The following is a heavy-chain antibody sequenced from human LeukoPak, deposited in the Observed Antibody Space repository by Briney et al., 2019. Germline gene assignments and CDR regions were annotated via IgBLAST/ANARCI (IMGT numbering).Heavy chain of an antibody. CDR2: INPSGGST. CDR1: GYTFTSYY. D-gene: IGHD3-22*01. Sequence: EASVKVSCKASGYTFTSYYMHWVRQAPGQGLEWMGIINPSGGSTSYAQKFQGRVTMTRDMSTSTVYMELSSLRSEDTAVYYCARANLRYYYDSSGSPWWFDPWGQGTLVTVSS. J-gene: IGHJ5*02. V-gene: IGHV1-46*01. CDR3: ARANLRYYYDSSGSPWWFDP.